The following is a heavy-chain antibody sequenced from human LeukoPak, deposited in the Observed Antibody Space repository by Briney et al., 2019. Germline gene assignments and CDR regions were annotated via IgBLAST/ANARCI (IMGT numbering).Heavy chain of an antibody. CDR1: GGSFSGYY. Sequence: SETLSLTCAVYGGSFSGYYWSWIRQPPGKGLEWIGEINHSGSTNYNPSLKSRVTISVDTSKNQFSLKLSSVTAADTAVYYCARGTNDFWSGYRYYYGMDVWGQGTTVTVSS. CDR3: ARGTNDFWSGYRYYYGMDV. V-gene: IGHV4-34*01. CDR2: INHSGST. J-gene: IGHJ6*02. D-gene: IGHD3-3*01.